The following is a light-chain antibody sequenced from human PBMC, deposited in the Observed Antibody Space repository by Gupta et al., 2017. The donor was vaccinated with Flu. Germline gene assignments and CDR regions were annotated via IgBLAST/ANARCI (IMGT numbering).Light chain of an antibody. CDR3: QQDSSSPYT. V-gene: IGKV4-1*01. Sequence: NCKSSQSVLRSDKNENYLAWYQQKPGEPHRLLIDWASTGKSGVPDRFSGSGSGADFTLTISSLQTEDVAVYYCQQDSSSPYTFGQGTKLEI. CDR1: QSVLRSDKNENY. CDR2: WAS. J-gene: IGKJ2*01.